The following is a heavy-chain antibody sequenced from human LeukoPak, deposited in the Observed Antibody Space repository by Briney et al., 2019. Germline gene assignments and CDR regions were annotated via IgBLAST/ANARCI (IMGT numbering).Heavy chain of an antibody. Sequence: SETLSLTCTVSGGSISSSSYYWGWIRQPPGKGVEWIGSIYYSGSTYYNPSLKSRVTISVDTSKNQFSLKLSSVTAADTAVYYCARGLTTYDYWGQGTLVTVSS. J-gene: IGHJ4*02. D-gene: IGHD2/OR15-2a*01. CDR1: GGSISSSSYY. V-gene: IGHV4-39*07. CDR3: ARGLTTYDY. CDR2: IYYSGST.